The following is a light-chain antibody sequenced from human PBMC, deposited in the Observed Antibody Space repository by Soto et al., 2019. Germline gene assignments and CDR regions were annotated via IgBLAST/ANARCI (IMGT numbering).Light chain of an antibody. V-gene: IGKV3-15*01. CDR3: QQRSNWLT. Sequence: EIVMTQSPATLSVSPGERATLSCRASQSVSSNLAWYQQKPGQSPRLLIYGTSTRATGIPARLSGSGSGTEFTLTIRSLQSEDFALYYCQQRSNWLTFGQGTRLEIK. CDR1: QSVSSN. CDR2: GTS. J-gene: IGKJ5*01.